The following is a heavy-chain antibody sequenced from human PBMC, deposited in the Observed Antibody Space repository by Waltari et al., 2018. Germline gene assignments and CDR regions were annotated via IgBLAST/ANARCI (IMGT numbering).Heavy chain of an antibody. V-gene: IGHV3-53*01. CDR1: GFNVGSNS. J-gene: IGHJ4*02. CDR3: TSPPTY. Sequence: EVQLLESGGGLIQPGGSLRLSCAVSGFNVGSNSMSWVRQAPGKGLEWVSVVYPAGNTYYADSVKGRFTISRDSSDNTFSLQMNNLKVEDTAVYYCTSPPTYWGQGTQVTVSS. CDR2: VYPAGNT.